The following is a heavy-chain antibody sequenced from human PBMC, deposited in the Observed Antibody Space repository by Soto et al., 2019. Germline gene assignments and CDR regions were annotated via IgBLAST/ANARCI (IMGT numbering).Heavy chain of an antibody. J-gene: IGHJ5*02. CDR2: IKQDGSEE. V-gene: IGHV3-7*01. Sequence: EVQLMESGGNLVQPGGSLRLSCAASGFTFSSYWMSWVRQAPGKGLEWVANIKQDGSEEYYLDSVEGRFAISRDNAKNSLYLQMNSLRAQDTAVYYCARLYADFWSGFPWGQGTLVTVSS. CDR1: GFTFSSYW. CDR3: ARLYADFWSGFP. D-gene: IGHD3-3*01.